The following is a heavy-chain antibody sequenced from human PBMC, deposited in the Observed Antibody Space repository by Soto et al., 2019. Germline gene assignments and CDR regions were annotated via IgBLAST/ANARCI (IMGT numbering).Heavy chain of an antibody. CDR2: IKSISDGETT. D-gene: IGHD6-19*01. V-gene: IGHV3-15*07. CDR1: GFTFSHAW. Sequence: LLVESGGGFVQPGGSLRLSCVASGFTFSHAWMDWVRQAPGKGLEWVGRIKSISDGETTNYAASGAGRFTISRDDSKNTLFLHVNSLKTEDTGVYYCTRRIAVAGTYYFDYWGQGTLVTVSS. J-gene: IGHJ4*02. CDR3: TRRIAVAGTYYFDY.